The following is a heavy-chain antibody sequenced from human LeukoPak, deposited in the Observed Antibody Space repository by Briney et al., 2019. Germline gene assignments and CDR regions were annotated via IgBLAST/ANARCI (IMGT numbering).Heavy chain of an antibody. CDR3: ARDGSWSSISYSDY. Sequence: ASVKVSCKASEYTFTGYYIHWVRQAPGQGLEWMGWINPNSGDTKYEQRFQGGVTMTRDTSISTAYMELTRLRSDDAAVYFCARDGSWSSISYSDYWGQGTLVTVSS. D-gene: IGHD2-2*01. CDR1: EYTFTGYY. J-gene: IGHJ4*02. CDR2: INPNSGDT. V-gene: IGHV1-2*02.